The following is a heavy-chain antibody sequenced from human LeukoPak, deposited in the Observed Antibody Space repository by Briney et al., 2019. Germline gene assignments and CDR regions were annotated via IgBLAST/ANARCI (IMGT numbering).Heavy chain of an antibody. D-gene: IGHD2-2*01. CDR2: INHSGST. Sequence: SETLSLTCAVYGGSFSGYYWSWIRQPPGKGLEWIGEINHSGSTSYNPSLKSRVTTSVDTSKNQFSLKLTSVTAADTAVYYCARPGDCSSTTCSLYFQLWGQGTLVTVSS. CDR1: GGSFSGYY. CDR3: ARPGDCSSTTCSLYFQL. V-gene: IGHV4-34*01. J-gene: IGHJ1*01.